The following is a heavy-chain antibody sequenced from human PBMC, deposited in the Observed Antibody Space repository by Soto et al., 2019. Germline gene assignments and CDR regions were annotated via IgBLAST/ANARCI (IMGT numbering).Heavy chain of an antibody. CDR1: DGSMNRDSSY. J-gene: IGHJ4*02. V-gene: IGHV4-39*01. Sequence: PSETLSLTCRVSDGSMNRDSSYWGWIRQPPGKGLEGIGVINHSGSTCHNLYRKGRVTMSVDASRNQLSLKLTSMTAADTAVYYCARLGGYVSVGYYYLWDSWGQGTLVTVSS. CDR2: INHSGST. CDR3: ARLGGYVSVGYYYLWDS. D-gene: IGHD3-22*01.